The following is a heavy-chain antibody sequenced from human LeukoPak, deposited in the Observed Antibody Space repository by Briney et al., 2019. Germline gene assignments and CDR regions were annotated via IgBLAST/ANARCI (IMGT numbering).Heavy chain of an antibody. CDR2: ISGSGATT. CDR1: GFTFSTYA. D-gene: IGHD2-15*01. V-gene: IGHV3-23*01. Sequence: GGSLRLSCAASGFTFSTYAVTWVRQAPGKGLEWVSAISGSGATTYYADSVKGRFTISRDDSKNTLFLQMNSLSAEDTAIYYCARYCTGGSCFFQYGMDVWGKGTTVTVSS. CDR3: ARYCTGGSCFFQYGMDV. J-gene: IGHJ6*04.